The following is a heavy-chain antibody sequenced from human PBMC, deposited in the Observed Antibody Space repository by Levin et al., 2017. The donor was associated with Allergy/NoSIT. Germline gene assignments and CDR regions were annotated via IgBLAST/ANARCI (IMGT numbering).Heavy chain of an antibody. J-gene: IGHJ5*02. V-gene: IGHV3-11*05. CDR1: GFTFSDYY. CDR2: ISSSSSYT. D-gene: IGHD2-15*01. CDR3: ARVPNRDIVDGWFDP. Sequence: GGSLRLSCAASGFTFSDYYMSWIRQAPGKGLEWVSYISSSSSYTNYADSVKGRFTISRDNAKNSLYLQMNSLRAEDTAVYYCARVPNRDIVDGWFDPWGQGTLVTVSS.